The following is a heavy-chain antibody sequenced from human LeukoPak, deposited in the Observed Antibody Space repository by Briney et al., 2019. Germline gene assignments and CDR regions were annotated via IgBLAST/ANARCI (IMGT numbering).Heavy chain of an antibody. CDR1: GFTFRSYA. J-gene: IGHJ4*02. Sequence: GGALRLSCAACGFTFRSYAMSWVRQAPGKGLEWVSGISGSGDNTYYADSVKGRFTISRDNSKNTLYVQANSLGTEDTAAYYCAKGSYYDSSGSFYFDYWGQGTLVTVSS. D-gene: IGHD3-22*01. V-gene: IGHV3-23*01. CDR3: AKGSYYDSSGSFYFDY. CDR2: ISGSGDNT.